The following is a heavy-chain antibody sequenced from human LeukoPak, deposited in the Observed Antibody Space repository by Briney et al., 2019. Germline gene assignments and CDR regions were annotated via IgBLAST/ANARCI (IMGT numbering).Heavy chain of an antibody. V-gene: IGHV3-7*01. CDR1: GFTFSSYW. CDR3: ARDLIEVGAFDY. D-gene: IGHD1-26*01. CDR2: IKQDGSEK. J-gene: IGHJ4*02. Sequence: QSGGSLRLSCAASGFTFSSYWMGWVRQAPGKGLEWVANIKQDGSEKYYVDSVKGRLTISRDNAKNSPYLQMNSLRAEDTAVYYCARDLIEVGAFDYWGQGTLVTVSS.